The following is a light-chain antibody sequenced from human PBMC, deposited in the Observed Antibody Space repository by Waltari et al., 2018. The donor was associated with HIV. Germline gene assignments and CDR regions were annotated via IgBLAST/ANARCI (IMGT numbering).Light chain of an antibody. V-gene: IGLV10-54*04. CDR1: SNNFGNQG. CDR2: RDN. CDR3: SAWDSSLSAVV. J-gene: IGLJ2*01. Sequence: QAGLTQPPSVSKGLRQTATLTCTGNSNNFGNQGAAWLQQHQGHPPKLLSYRDNKRPSGISERFSASRSGYTASLTITGLQPEDEADYFCSAWDSSLSAVVFGGGTTLTVL.